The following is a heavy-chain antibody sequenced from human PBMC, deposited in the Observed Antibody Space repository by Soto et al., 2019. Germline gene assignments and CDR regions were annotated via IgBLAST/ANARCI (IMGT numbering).Heavy chain of an antibody. J-gene: IGHJ4*02. V-gene: IGHV3-11*03. CDR1: GGSISSSSYY. Sequence: PSETLSLTCTVSGGSISSSSYYWGWIRQAPGKGLEWVSYISSSSSYTNYADSVKGRFTISRDNAKNSLYLQMNSLRAEDTAVYYCARYVDTAMVTPELAYWGQGTLVTVSS. CDR2: ISSSSSYT. D-gene: IGHD5-18*01. CDR3: ARYVDTAMVTPELAY.